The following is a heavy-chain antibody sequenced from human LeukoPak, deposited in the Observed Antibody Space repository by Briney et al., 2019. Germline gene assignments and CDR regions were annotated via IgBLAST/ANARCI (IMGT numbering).Heavy chain of an antibody. V-gene: IGHV3-33*01. D-gene: IGHD1-26*01. CDR3: ARASGSYDY. Sequence: GGSLRLSCAASRFTFNIYGMHWVRQAPGKGLEWVAVIWPDGSNEYYADSVKGRFTVSRDDSKNTLYLQMNSLRAEDTAVYYCARASGSYDYWGQGTLVTVS. CDR1: RFTFNIYG. CDR2: IWPDGSNE. J-gene: IGHJ4*02.